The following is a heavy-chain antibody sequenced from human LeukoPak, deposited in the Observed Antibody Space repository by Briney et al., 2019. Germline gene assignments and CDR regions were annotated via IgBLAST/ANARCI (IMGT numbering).Heavy chain of an antibody. CDR3: ARVGVMWELVDY. J-gene: IGHJ4*02. D-gene: IGHD1-26*01. V-gene: IGHV1-46*01. CDR1: GYTFTGYY. Sequence: GASVKVSCKASGYTFTGYYMHWVRQAPGQGLEWMGIINPSGGSTSYAQKFQGRVTMTRDMSTSTVYMELSSLRSEDTAVYYCARVGVMWELVDYWGQGTLVTVSS. CDR2: INPSGGST.